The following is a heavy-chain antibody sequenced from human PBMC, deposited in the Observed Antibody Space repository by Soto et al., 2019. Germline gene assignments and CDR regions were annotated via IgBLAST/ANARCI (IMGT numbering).Heavy chain of an antibody. J-gene: IGHJ5*02. V-gene: IGHV4-59*01. CDR2: IYYSGST. D-gene: IGHD5-18*01. CDR3: ARFYSRPWFDP. CDR1: GGSISSYY. Sequence: QVQLQESGPGLVKPSETLSLTCTVSGGSISSYYWSWIRQPPGKGLEWIGYIYYSGSTNYNPSLKRRVTISVDTSKTQCSLKLRSVTAADTAVYYCARFYSRPWFDPWGQGTLVTVSS.